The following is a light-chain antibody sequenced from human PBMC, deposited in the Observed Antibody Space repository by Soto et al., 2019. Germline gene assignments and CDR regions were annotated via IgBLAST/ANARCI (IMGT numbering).Light chain of an antibody. V-gene: IGLV2-14*01. CDR1: SSDVGAYNY. CDR2: EVS. J-gene: IGLJ3*02. CDR3: NSYTSSATRV. Sequence: QSALTQPASVSGSPGQSITISCTGTSSDVGAYNYVSWYQQHPGKAPKVIIYEVSNRPSGVSNRFSGSKSGNTASLTISGLQAEDAADYYCNSYTSSATRVFGGGTKLTVL.